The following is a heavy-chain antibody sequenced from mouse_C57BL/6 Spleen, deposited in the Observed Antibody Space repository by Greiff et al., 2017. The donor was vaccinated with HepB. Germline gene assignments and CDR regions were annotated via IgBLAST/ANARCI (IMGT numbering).Heavy chain of an antibody. CDR3: ASRSDDVGGYFDY. Sequence: QVQLQQPGAELVRPGSSVKLSCKASGYTFTSYWMHWVKQRPIQGLEWIGNIDPSDSETHYNQKFKDKATLTVDKSSSTAYMQLNSLTSEDSAVYDCASRSDDVGGYFDYWGQGTTLTVSS. V-gene: IGHV1-52*01. J-gene: IGHJ2*01. D-gene: IGHD2-12*01. CDR1: GYTFTSYW. CDR2: IDPSDSET.